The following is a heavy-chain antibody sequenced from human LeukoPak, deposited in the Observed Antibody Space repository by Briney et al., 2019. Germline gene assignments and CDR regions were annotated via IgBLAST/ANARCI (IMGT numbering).Heavy chain of an antibody. Sequence: SGGSLRLSCAASGFTFSSYAMSWVRQAPGKGLEWVSAISGSGGSTYYADSVKGRFTISRDNSKNMLYLQMNSLRAEDTAVYYCAKEGTSCYEVCYYYYMDVWGKGTTVTVSS. D-gene: IGHD2-2*01. CDR2: ISGSGGST. V-gene: IGHV3-23*01. J-gene: IGHJ6*03. CDR3: AKEGTSCYEVCYYYYMDV. CDR1: GFTFSSYA.